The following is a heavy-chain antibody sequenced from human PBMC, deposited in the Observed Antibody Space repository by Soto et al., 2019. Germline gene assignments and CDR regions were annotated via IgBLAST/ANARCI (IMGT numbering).Heavy chain of an antibody. J-gene: IGHJ6*03. CDR2: IKSKTDGGTT. Sequence: GGSLRLSCAASGFTFSNAWMSWVRQAPGKGLEWVGRIKSKTDGGTTDYAAPVKGRFTISRDDSKNTLYLQMNSLKTEDTAVYYCTTSHLTRYYYYYYMDVWGKGTTVTVSS. CDR1: GFTFSNAW. V-gene: IGHV3-15*01. CDR3: TTSHLTRYYYYYYMDV.